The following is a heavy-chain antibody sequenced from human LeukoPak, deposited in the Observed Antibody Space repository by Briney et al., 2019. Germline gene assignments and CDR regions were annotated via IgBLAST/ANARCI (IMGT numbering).Heavy chain of an antibody. CDR2: ISGSGGST. V-gene: IGHV3-23*01. D-gene: IGHD6-19*01. CDR1: EFTFSSYA. Sequence: PGGSLRLSCVASEFTFSSYAMSWVRQAPGKGLEWVSGISGSGGSTYYADSVKGRFTISRDNSKNTLFLQMNSLRAEDTAVYYCAKEAYSSGWYPYFDYWGQGTLVTVSS. J-gene: IGHJ4*02. CDR3: AKEAYSSGWYPYFDY.